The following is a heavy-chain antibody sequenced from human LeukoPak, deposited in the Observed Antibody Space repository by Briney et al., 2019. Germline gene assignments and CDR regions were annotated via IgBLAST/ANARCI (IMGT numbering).Heavy chain of an antibody. V-gene: IGHV4-34*01. J-gene: IGHJ4*02. Sequence: SETLSLTCAVYGGSFSGYHWSWIRQPPGQGLEWIGEINHSGSTNYNPSLKSRVTISVDTSKNQFSLKLSSVTAADTAVYYCARAQDFSDSSGPNYLDFWGQGILVTVSS. CDR1: GGSFSGYH. CDR2: INHSGST. D-gene: IGHD3-22*01. CDR3: ARAQDFSDSSGPNYLDF.